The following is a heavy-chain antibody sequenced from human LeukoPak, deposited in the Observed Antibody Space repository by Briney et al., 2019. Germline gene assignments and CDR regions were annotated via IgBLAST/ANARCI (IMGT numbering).Heavy chain of an antibody. Sequence: GGSLRLSCAASGFTFSSYAMHWVRQAPGKGLEWVAVISYDGSNKYYADSVKGRFTISRDNSKNTLYLQMNSLRAEDTAVYYCARRPGIAVAGTDDAFDIWGQGTMVTVSS. CDR1: GFTFSSYA. CDR3: ARRPGIAVAGTDDAFDI. J-gene: IGHJ3*02. CDR2: ISYDGSNK. D-gene: IGHD6-19*01. V-gene: IGHV3-30-3*01.